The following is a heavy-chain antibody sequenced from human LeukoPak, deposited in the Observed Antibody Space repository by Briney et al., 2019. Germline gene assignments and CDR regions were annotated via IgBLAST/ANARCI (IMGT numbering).Heavy chain of an antibody. Sequence: GGSLRLSCAASGFNFNTYTMNWVRQAPGKGLEWVSSTSSDSSYIYYADAVHGRFTVSRDNAKYSLYLQMNSLRAEDTAVYYCVRGSYGAYDYWSQGSLVTVSS. CDR1: GFNFNTYT. J-gene: IGHJ4*02. CDR2: TSSDSSYI. D-gene: IGHD4-17*01. CDR3: VRGSYGAYDY. V-gene: IGHV3-21*01.